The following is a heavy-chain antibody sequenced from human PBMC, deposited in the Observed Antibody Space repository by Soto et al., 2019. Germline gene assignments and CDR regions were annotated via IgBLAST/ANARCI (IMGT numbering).Heavy chain of an antibody. J-gene: IGHJ3*01. CDR1: GYSFTAFG. CDR3: ARRKAGVSHAHDAFDL. CDR2: IFVGNGDT. D-gene: IGHD3-10*01. V-gene: IGHV1-3*01. Sequence: QVQLVQSGAEVKKPGASVKVSCKASGYSFTAFGMHWVRQAPGQRPEWMGWIFVGNGDTQYSQKFQGRVIITRDIFASTVNMQLSSLTSEDTAVYYCARRKAGVSHAHDAFDLWGQGTMVIVSP.